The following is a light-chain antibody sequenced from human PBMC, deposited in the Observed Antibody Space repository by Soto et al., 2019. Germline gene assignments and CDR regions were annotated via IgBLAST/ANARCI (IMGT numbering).Light chain of an antibody. CDR3: QQYDNLPPPSYT. V-gene: IGKV1-33*01. Sequence: DLQMTQSPSSLSASVGDRVTITCQASQDISNYLNWYQQKPGKAPKLLIYDASNLETGVPSRFSGSGSGTDFTFTISSLQPEDIATYYCQQYDNLPPPSYTFGQGTKLEIK. CDR1: QDISNY. J-gene: IGKJ2*01. CDR2: DAS.